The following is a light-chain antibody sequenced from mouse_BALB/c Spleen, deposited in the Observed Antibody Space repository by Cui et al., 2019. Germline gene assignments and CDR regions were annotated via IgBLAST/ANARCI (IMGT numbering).Light chain of an antibody. CDR2: NAK. Sequence: DIQLTQSPPSLPATVGETVTITCRASVNIHNYLAWYQQKQGKSPQLLVYNAKTLADGVPSRFSGSGSGTQYSLKINSLQPEDVGSYYCQHFRSTLTFGAGTKLELK. V-gene: IGKV12-41*01. CDR3: QHFRSTLT. CDR1: VNIHNY. J-gene: IGKJ5*01.